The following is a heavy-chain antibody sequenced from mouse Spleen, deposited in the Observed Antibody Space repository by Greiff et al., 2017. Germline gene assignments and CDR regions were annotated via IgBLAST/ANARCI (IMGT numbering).Heavy chain of an antibody. J-gene: IGHJ3*01. CDR1: GYAFTNYL. D-gene: IGHD2-5*01. CDR3: AREDSNYAY. Sequence: QVQLQQSGAELVRPGTSVKVSCKASGYAFTNYLIEWVKQRPGQGLEWIGVINPGSGGTNYNEKFKGKATLTADKSSSTAYMQLSSLTSEDSAVYFCAREDSNYAYRGQGTLVTVSA. V-gene: IGHV1-54*01. CDR2: INPGSGGT.